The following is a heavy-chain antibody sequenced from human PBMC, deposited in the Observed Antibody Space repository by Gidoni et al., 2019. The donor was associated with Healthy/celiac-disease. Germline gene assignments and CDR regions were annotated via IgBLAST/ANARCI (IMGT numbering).Heavy chain of an antibody. J-gene: IGHJ6*03. CDR3: AKTGGIGYSFYYMDV. CDR2: MSYDGATT. V-gene: IGHV3-33*06. D-gene: IGHD3-10*01. CDR1: GLSLRNYG. Sequence: QVQLVESGGGVVQPGRSLRLSCVASGLSLRNYGMHWVRQAPGQGLEWVAVMSYDGATTYYEASVKGRFTISRDNFKNTLYLQMNSLRAEDTAMYYCAKTGGIGYSFYYMDVWGKGTAVTVSS.